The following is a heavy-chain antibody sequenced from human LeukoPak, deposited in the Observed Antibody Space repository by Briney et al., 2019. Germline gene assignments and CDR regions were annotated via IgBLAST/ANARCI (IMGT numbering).Heavy chain of an antibody. V-gene: IGHV1-8*03. CDR1: GGTFSSYA. J-gene: IGHJ6*03. CDR3: ATGLGSSSSGFSYYMDV. CDR2: LNPNSGNT. Sequence: ASVKVSCKASGGTFSSYAISWVRQAPGQGLEWMGWLNPNSGNTGYAQKFQGRVTITRNTSISTAYMELSSLRSEDTAVYYCATGLGSSSSGFSYYMDVWGKGTTVTVSS. D-gene: IGHD6-6*01.